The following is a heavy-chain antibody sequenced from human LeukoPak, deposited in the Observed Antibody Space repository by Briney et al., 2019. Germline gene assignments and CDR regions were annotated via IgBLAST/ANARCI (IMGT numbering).Heavy chain of an antibody. D-gene: IGHD3-22*01. CDR2: IRTRTNNFAT. CDR3: TRLLDYNGYYYGAFDY. Sequence: GGSLRLSCAASGFTFSASAMHWVRQASGKGLEWVGRIRTRTNNFATAYAASVKGRFTVSRDDSKNTAYLQMNSLKTEDTAVYYCTRLLDYNGYYYGAFDYWGQGTLVTVSS. J-gene: IGHJ4*02. V-gene: IGHV3-73*01. CDR1: GFTFSASA.